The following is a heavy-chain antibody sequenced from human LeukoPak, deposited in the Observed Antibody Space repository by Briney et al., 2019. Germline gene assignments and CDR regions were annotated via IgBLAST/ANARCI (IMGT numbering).Heavy chain of an antibody. CDR3: ARHGVNSSSSFYYDMDV. J-gene: IGHJ6*02. CDR1: GGPISRDY. V-gene: IGHV4-59*08. CDR2: IYYSGST. D-gene: IGHD6-6*01. Sequence: SETLSLTCSVSGGPISRDYWSWIRQPPGKGLDWIGYIYYSGSTNYSPSPKSRVTISVDTSKNQVSLRLTSVTAADTAVYYCARHGVNSSSSFYYDMDVWGQGTTVTVSS.